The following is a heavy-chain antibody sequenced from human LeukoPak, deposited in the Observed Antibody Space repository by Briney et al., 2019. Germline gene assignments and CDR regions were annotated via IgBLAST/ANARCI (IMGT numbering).Heavy chain of an antibody. Sequence: GGSLTLSCAASGFTFSDVWMSWVRQPPGRGLEWFGRIKSKTHGGTTDYAAHVIGRFTISRDDSKNTLYLQMNSLKTEDTAVYYCASYSQHDAFDIWGQGTMVTVSS. CDR3: ASYSQHDAFDI. CDR1: GFTFSDVW. J-gene: IGHJ3*02. D-gene: IGHD2-15*01. CDR2: IKSKTHGGTT. V-gene: IGHV3-15*01.